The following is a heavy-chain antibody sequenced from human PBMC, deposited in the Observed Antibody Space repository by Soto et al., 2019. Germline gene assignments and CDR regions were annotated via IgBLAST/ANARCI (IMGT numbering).Heavy chain of an antibody. Sequence: QIQVVQSGDEVKQPGASVTVSCKASGYTFTSYGINWVRKAPGHGLEWVGWVSGYNGDTYYAQKFQDRVTMTKDGGTTTAYLELRSLRSDDSAVYYCGRAKYGEIDAYWGQGTRVSVPP. D-gene: IGHD4-17*01. J-gene: IGHJ4*02. V-gene: IGHV1-18*01. CDR2: VSGYNGDT. CDR1: GYTFTSYG. CDR3: GRAKYGEIDAY.